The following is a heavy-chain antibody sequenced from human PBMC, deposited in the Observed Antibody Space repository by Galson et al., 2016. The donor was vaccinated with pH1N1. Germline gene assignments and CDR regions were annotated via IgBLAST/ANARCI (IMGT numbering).Heavy chain of an antibody. CDR1: GFIFSDYW. CDR3: ARDALDYYDSSGYYFDY. J-gene: IGHJ4*02. CDR2: IRQDGSEK. D-gene: IGHD3-22*01. V-gene: IGHV3-7*01. Sequence: SLRLSCAASGFIFSDYWMQWVRQAPGKGLEWVANIRQDGSEKYYVDSVKGRFTNSRDNAKNSLYLQMNSLRAEDTAVYYCARDALDYYDSSGYYFDYWGQGTLVTVSS.